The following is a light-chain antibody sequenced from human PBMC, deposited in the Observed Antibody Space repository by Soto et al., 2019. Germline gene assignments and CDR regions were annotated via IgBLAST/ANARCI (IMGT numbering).Light chain of an antibody. CDR2: DAS. CDR1: QSINSW. CDR3: QHYNGYST. V-gene: IGKV1-5*01. J-gene: IGKJ1*01. Sequence: DIQMTQSPSTLSASVGDRDTITCRASQSINSWLAWYQQIPGKAPKLLIYDASSLESGVPSRFSGSGSGTEFTLTISSLQPDDFGTYYCQHYNGYSTFGQGTKVDIK.